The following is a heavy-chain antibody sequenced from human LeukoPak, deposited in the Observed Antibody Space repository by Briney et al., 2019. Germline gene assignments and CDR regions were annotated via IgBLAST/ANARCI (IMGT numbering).Heavy chain of an antibody. Sequence: GSLRLSCAASEFSVGSNYMTWVRQAPGKGLEWVAAISYDGSNKRYADSVKGRFTISRDNSKNTLYLQMNSLRADNTAVYYCARGLRIAVAGNIDYWGQGTLVTVSS. V-gene: IGHV3-30*03. D-gene: IGHD6-19*01. CDR1: EFSVGSNY. CDR3: ARGLRIAVAGNIDY. J-gene: IGHJ4*02. CDR2: ISYDGSNK.